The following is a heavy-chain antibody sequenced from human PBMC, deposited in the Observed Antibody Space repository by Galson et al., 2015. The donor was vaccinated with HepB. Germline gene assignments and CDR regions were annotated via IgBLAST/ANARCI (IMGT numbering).Heavy chain of an antibody. V-gene: IGHV1-69*06. CDR1: GGTFSSYA. D-gene: IGHD3-22*01. CDR2: IIPIFGTA. Sequence: SVKVSCKASGGTFSSYAISWVRQAPGQGLEWMGGIIPIFGTANYAQKFQGRVTFTADKSTSTAYMELSSLRSEDTAVYYCAREDYDSSGYRFDYWGQGTLVTVSS. J-gene: IGHJ4*02. CDR3: AREDYDSSGYRFDY.